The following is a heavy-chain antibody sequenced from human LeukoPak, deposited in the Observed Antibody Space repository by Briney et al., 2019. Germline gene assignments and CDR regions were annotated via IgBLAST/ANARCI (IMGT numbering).Heavy chain of an antibody. D-gene: IGHD3-22*01. Sequence: ASVKVSSKASGYTFTGYYMHWVRQAPGQGLEWMGWINPNSGGTNYAQKFQGRVTMTRDTSISTAYMELSRLRSDDTAVYYCARGEPYDSSGYWFDPWGQGTLVTVSS. CDR2: INPNSGGT. J-gene: IGHJ5*02. V-gene: IGHV1-2*02. CDR3: ARGEPYDSSGYWFDP. CDR1: GYTFTGYY.